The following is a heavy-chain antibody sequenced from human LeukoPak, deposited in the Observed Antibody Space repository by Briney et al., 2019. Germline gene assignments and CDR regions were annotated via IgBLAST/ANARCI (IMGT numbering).Heavy chain of an antibody. Sequence: ASVKVSCKASGYTFTGYYMHWVRQAPGQGLEWMGWINPNSGGTNYAQKFQGRVTMTRDMSTSTVYMELSSLRSEDTAVYYCARDPSGYSSSLGYYFDYWGQGTLVTVSS. D-gene: IGHD6-6*01. CDR1: GYTFTGYY. CDR2: INPNSGGT. CDR3: ARDPSGYSSSLGYYFDY. V-gene: IGHV1-2*02. J-gene: IGHJ4*02.